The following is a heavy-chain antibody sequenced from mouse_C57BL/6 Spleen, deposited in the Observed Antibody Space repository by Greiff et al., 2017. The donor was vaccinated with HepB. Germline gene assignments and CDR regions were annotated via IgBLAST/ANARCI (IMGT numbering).Heavy chain of an antibody. Sequence: VQLQESGAELVKPGASVKLSCKASGYTFTEYTIHWVKQRSGQGLEWIGWFYPGSGSIKYNEKFKDKAPLTADKSSSTVYMELSRLTSEDSAVYFCARHEGRLYYYGSSYDYWGQGTTLTVSS. J-gene: IGHJ2*01. CDR2: FYPGSGSI. V-gene: IGHV1-62-2*01. CDR3: ARHEGRLYYYGSSYDY. CDR1: GYTFTEYT. D-gene: IGHD1-1*01.